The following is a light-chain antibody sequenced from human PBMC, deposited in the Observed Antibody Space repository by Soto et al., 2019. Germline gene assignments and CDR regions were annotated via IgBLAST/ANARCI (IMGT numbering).Light chain of an antibody. CDR2: EGS. J-gene: IGLJ1*01. CDR3: CSYAGTNTYL. Sequence: QSALTQPASVSGSPGQSITISCTGTSSDVGSYNLVSWYQQHPGKAPKLLIYEGSKRPSGVSNRFSGSKSGNTASLTISGLLAEDEADYYCCSYAGTNTYLFGSGTKLTVL. V-gene: IGLV2-23*01. CDR1: SSDVGSYNL.